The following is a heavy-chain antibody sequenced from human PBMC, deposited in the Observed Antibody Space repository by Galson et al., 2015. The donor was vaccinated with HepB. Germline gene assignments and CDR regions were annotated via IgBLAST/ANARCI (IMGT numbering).Heavy chain of an antibody. CDR3: ARDRGDYGKKRPDY. V-gene: IGHV3-30-3*01. J-gene: IGHJ4*02. CDR1: GFTFSSYA. D-gene: IGHD4-17*01. Sequence: SLRLSCAASGFTFSSYAIHWVRQAPGKGLEWVAVISYDGSNKYYADSVKGRFTISRDNSKNTLYLQMNSLRAEDTAVYYCARDRGDYGKKRPDYWGQGTLVTVSS. CDR2: ISYDGSNK.